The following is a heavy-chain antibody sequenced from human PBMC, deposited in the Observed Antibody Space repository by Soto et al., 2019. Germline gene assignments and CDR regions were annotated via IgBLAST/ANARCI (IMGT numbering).Heavy chain of an antibody. CDR2: IKSKTDGGTT. CDR3: TTWDIADAFDV. J-gene: IGHJ3*01. Sequence: EVQLVESGGGLVKPGGSLRLSCAASGFTFSNAWMNWVRQAPGKGLEWVGRIKSKTDGGTTDYAAPVKGRFTISSDDSKNTLYLQMNSLKTADTAVYYWTTWDIADAFDVWGQGTMVTVSS. CDR1: GFTFSNAW. V-gene: IGHV3-15*07. D-gene: IGHD2-15*01.